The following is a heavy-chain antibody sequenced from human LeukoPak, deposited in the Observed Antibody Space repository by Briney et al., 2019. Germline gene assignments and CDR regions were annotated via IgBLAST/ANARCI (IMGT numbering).Heavy chain of an antibody. CDR3: AKPYYGSGAFDY. V-gene: IGHV1-69*01. CDR2: IIPIFGTA. Sequence: SVTVSFSASGGTFSSYAIGLVREAPGQGIGWMGGIIPIFGTANYAQKFQGRVTVTADESKSTAYMELSSLRSEDTAVYYCAKPYYGSGAFDYWGQGTLVTVSS. CDR1: GGTFSSYA. J-gene: IGHJ4*02. D-gene: IGHD3-10*01.